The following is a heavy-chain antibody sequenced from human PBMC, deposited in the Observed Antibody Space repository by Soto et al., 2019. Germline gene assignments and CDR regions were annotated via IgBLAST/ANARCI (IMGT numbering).Heavy chain of an antibody. D-gene: IGHD2-15*01. CDR2: LIPIFGTA. CDR3: ARAGDCSGGSCYSFILDY. CDR1: GGGFNSYA. V-gene: IGHV1-69*01. J-gene: IGHJ4*02. Sequence: QVQLVQSGAEVKKPGSSVKVSCKASGGGFNSYAFSWVRQAPGQGLEWMGALIPIFGTANYAQKFQGRVTITADESTTTVYMDLSSLTPDDTAMYFCARAGDCSGGSCYSFILDYWGQGTQVTVSS.